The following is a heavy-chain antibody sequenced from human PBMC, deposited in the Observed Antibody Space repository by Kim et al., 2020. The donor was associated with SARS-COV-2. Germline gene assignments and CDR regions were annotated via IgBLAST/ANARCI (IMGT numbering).Heavy chain of an antibody. Sequence: IYCADSVKGRFAISRDNALNSLYLQINSLRAEDTAIYYCTKGETGQQPYDYWGQGTLVTVSS. J-gene: IGHJ4*02. V-gene: IGHV3-21*01. D-gene: IGHD6-13*01. CDR3: TKGETGQQPYDY. CDR2: I.